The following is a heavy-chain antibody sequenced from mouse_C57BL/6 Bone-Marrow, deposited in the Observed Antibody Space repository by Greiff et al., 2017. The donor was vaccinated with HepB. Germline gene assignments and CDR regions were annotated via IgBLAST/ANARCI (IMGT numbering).Heavy chain of an antibody. D-gene: IGHD2-2*01. Sequence: EVKLQESGPGLVKPSQSLSLTCSVTGYSITSGYYWNWIRQFPGNKLEWMGYISYDGSNNYNPSLKNRISITRDTSKNQFFLKLNSVTTEDTATYYCARAGSPYFDYWGQGTTLTVSS. V-gene: IGHV3-6*01. J-gene: IGHJ2*01. CDR2: ISYDGSN. CDR1: GYSITSGYY. CDR3: ARAGSPYFDY.